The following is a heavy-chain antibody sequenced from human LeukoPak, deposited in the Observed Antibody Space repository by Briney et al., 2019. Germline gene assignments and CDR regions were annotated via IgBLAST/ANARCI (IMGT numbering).Heavy chain of an antibody. CDR2: INHSGST. Sequence: SETLSLTCAAYGGSFSGYYWSWIRQPPGKGLEWIGEINHSGSTNYNPSLKSRVTISVDTSKNQFSLKLSSVTAADTAVYYCARVFGYGDYVHFDYWGQGTLVTVSS. V-gene: IGHV4-34*01. D-gene: IGHD4-17*01. CDR3: ARVFGYGDYVHFDY. J-gene: IGHJ4*02. CDR1: GGSFSGYY.